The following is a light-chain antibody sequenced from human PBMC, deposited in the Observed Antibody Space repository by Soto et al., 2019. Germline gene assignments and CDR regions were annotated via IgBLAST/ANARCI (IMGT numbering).Light chain of an antibody. J-gene: IGKJ1*01. Sequence: EIDYTQSPGTLSLSPEETATLSCRASQTVNSDYLAWFPQRPGQAPRLVIFATLRRATDIPDRCSGRGSGTIYSLAIRRLGPEDFAVYYCHQFGYLPRTLGKGTKVDTK. CDR3: HQFGYLPRT. CDR2: ATL. CDR1: QTVNSDY. V-gene: IGKV3-20*01.